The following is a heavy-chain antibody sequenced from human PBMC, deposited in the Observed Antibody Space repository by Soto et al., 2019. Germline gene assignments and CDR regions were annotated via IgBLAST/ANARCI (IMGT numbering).Heavy chain of an antibody. CDR2: ISASGDTV. CDR1: GLTSSGIE. J-gene: IGHJ6*02. Sequence: EVRLEESGGGFVQPGGALRLSCVFSGLTSSGIELNWVRQAAGKGLEWLSYISASGDTVDYIDSVRGRFTISRDNAKQSLILQMSALRVEDTAVYYCAGLSVTGGVDVWGQGTTVTVAS. D-gene: IGHD2-21*02. V-gene: IGHV3-48*03. CDR3: AGLSVTGGVDV.